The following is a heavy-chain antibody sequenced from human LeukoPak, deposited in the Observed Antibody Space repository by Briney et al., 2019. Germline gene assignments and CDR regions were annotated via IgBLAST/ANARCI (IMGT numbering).Heavy chain of an antibody. V-gene: IGHV4-30-4*01. CDR1: GGSISSGDYY. CDR2: IYYSGST. J-gene: IGHJ4*02. D-gene: IGHD4-17*01. Sequence: SQTPSLTCTVSGGSISSGDYYWSWIRQPPGKGLEWIGYIYYSGSTYYNPSLKSRVTISVDTSKNQFSLKLSSVTAADTAVYYCARFSTGTYYFDYWGQGTLVTVSS. CDR3: ARFSTGTYYFDY.